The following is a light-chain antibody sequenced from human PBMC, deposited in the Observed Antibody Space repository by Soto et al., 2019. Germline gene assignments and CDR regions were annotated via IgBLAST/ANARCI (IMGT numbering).Light chain of an antibody. CDR2: DVS. Sequence: QSVLTQPRPVSASPGQSVTISCTGTSSDVGGYNYVSWYQQHPGKAPKLMIYDVSKRPSGVPDRFSGSKSGNTASLTISGLLAEDESDYYCCSYAGNYTHVFGTGTKLTVL. CDR1: SSDVGGYNY. V-gene: IGLV2-11*01. J-gene: IGLJ1*01. CDR3: CSYAGNYTHV.